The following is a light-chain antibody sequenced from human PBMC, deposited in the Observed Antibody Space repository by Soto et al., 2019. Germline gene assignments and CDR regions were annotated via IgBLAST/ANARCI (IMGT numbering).Light chain of an antibody. J-gene: IGLJ1*01. CDR3: SSYTISSTYV. V-gene: IGLV2-18*02. CDR2: DVN. CDR1: SSDVGSYNR. Sequence: QSALTQPPSVSWSPGQSVAISCTGTSSDVGSYNRVSWYQQPPGTAPKLMIYDVNNRPSGVPDRFSGSKSGNTASLTISGLQAEDEADYYCSSYTISSTYVFGTGTKLTVL.